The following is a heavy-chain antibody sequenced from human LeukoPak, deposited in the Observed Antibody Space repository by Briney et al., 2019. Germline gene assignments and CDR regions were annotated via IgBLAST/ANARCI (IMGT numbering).Heavy chain of an antibody. CDR3: ARVDYYDSSGYYTNWFDP. D-gene: IGHD3-22*01. J-gene: IGHJ5*02. CDR2: IYYSGST. Sequence: SQTLSLTCTVSGGSISSGDYYWSWIRQPPGKGLEWIGYIYYSGSTNYNPSLKSRVTISVDTSKNQFSLKLSSVTAADTAVYYCARVDYYDSSGYYTNWFDPWGQGTLVTVSS. CDR1: GGSISSGDYY. V-gene: IGHV4-61*08.